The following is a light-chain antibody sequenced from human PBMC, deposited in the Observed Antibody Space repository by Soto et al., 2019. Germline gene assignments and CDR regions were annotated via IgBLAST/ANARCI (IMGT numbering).Light chain of an antibody. V-gene: IGLV2-14*01. CDR1: SSDVGGYNY. Sequence: SALTQPASVSGSPGQSITISCTGTSSDVGGYNYVSWYQQHPGKAPKLMIYEVTNRPSGVSNRFSGSKSGTSATLGITRLPTGDEADYYCGAWDGGLSAFVLGTGTKGTGL. CDR3: GAWDGGLSAFV. J-gene: IGLJ1*01. CDR2: EVT.